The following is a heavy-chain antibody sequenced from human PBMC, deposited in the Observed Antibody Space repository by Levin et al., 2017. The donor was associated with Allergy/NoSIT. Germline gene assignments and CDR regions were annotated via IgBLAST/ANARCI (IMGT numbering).Heavy chain of an antibody. J-gene: IGHJ4*02. CDR3: ARYGGIAAHPHVDY. D-gene: IGHD6-13*01. CDR2: ISSSSSYI. Sequence: GESLKISCAASGFTFSSYNMNWVRQAPGKGLEWVSCISSSSSYIYYADSVKGRFTISRDNAKNSLYLQMNSLRAEDTAVYYCARYGGIAAHPHVDYWGQGTLVTVSS. V-gene: IGHV3-21*01. CDR1: GFTFSSYN.